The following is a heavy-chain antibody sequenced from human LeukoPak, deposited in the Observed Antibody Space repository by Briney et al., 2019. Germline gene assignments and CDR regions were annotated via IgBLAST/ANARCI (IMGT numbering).Heavy chain of an antibody. CDR3: VRDGEGVGISVNYWFDP. Sequence: GASAKVSCKASGFSFTSYDINWVRQASGQGFEWMGWMNPNNGKTGYAQKFQGGVTMTRDTSISTAYMELRDLTSEDTAVYYCVRDGEGVGISVNYWFDPWGQGTLVTVSS. D-gene: IGHD3-10*01. CDR1: GFSFTSYD. V-gene: IGHV1-8*01. CDR2: MNPNNGKT. J-gene: IGHJ5*02.